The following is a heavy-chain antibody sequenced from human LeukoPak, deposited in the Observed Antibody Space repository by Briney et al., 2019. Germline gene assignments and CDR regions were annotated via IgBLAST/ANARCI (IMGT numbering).Heavy chain of an antibody. CDR1: GYTLTGFY. CDR3: ARDYCGGDCHFDY. CDR2: INPNSGGT. D-gene: IGHD2-21*02. V-gene: IGHV1-2*02. J-gene: IGHJ4*02. Sequence: ASVKVSCKASGYTLTGFYIHWVRQAPGQGLEWMGWINPNSGGTNYAQKFQGRVTMTRDTSISTAYMELSRLRSDDTAVYYCARDYCGGDCHFDYWGQGTLVTVSS.